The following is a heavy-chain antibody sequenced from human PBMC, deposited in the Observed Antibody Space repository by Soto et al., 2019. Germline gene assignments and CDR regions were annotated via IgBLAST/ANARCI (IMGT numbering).Heavy chain of an antibody. Sequence: QVQLVQSGAEVKKPGASVKVSCKASGYTFTSYGISWARQAPGQGLEWMGWISAYDCNTNYAQKLQGRVTMTTDTSTSTGCPEGGSLRSAGTAVYYCASVGDCGSPSDVGGYYCFDSWGHRTLVIFSA. CDR3: ASVGDCGSPSDVGGYYCFDS. CDR1: GYTFTSYG. J-gene: IGHJ5*01. V-gene: IGHV1-18*01. D-gene: IGHD2-2*01. CDR2: ISAYDCNT.